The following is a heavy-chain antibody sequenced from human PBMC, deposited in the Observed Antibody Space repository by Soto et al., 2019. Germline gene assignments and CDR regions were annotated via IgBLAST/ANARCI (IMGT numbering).Heavy chain of an antibody. CDR3: ARDGAHYDIDY. CDR2: IWFDGSEK. Sequence: QVQLVESGGGVVQPGRSLRLSCETSGFTFSSSGMHWVRQAPGKGLEWVAFIWFDGSEKYYADSVKGRFTVSRDDSKSTLYLQMNSLSGEDTAVYYCARDGAHYDIDYWGQGTQVTVSS. CDR1: GFTFSSSG. J-gene: IGHJ4*02. V-gene: IGHV3-33*01. D-gene: IGHD4-17*01.